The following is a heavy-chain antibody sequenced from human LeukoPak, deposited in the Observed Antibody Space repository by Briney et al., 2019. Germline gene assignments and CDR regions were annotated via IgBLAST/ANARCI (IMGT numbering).Heavy chain of an antibody. J-gene: IGHJ4*02. Sequence: PSETLSLTCTVSGGSISSSSYYWGWTRQPPGKGLEWIGSIYYSGSTYYNPSLKSRVTISVDTSKNQFSLKLSSVTAADTAVYYCARHGGSCYIKPFDYWGQGTLVTVSS. CDR2: IYYSGST. V-gene: IGHV4-39*01. D-gene: IGHD3-10*01. CDR1: GGSISSSSYY. CDR3: ARHGGSCYIKPFDY.